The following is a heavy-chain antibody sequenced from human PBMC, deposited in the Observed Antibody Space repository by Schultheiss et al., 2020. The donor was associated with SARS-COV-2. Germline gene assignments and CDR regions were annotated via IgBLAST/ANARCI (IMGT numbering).Heavy chain of an antibody. Sequence: GGSLRLSCAASGFTFSSYSMNWVRQAPGKGLEWVSYISSSGFTIYYADSVKGRFTISRDNSKNTLYLQMNSLRAEDTAVYYCAREDDFWSGYLDPWGQGTLVTVSS. D-gene: IGHD3-3*01. CDR1: GFTFSSYS. CDR2: ISSSGFTI. CDR3: AREDDFWSGYLDP. J-gene: IGHJ5*02. V-gene: IGHV3-48*01.